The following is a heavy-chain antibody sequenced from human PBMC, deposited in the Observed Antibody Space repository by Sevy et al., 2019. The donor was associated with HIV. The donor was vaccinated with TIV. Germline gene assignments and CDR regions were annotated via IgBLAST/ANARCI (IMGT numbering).Heavy chain of an antibody. V-gene: IGHV5-51*01. Sequence: GESLKISCKGSGYTFTNYWIGWVRQMPGKGLEWMGIIYPGDSDTRCSPSFQGQVTISADKSISTAYLQWSSLKASDTAMYYCARYPIVVVPAAEYYFDYWGQGTLVTVSS. CDR1: GYTFTNYW. J-gene: IGHJ4*02. D-gene: IGHD2-2*01. CDR3: ARYPIVVVPAAEYYFDY. CDR2: IYPGDSDT.